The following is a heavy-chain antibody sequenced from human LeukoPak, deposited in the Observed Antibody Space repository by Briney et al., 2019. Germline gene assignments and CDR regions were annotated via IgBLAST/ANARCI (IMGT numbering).Heavy chain of an antibody. D-gene: IGHD3-9*01. Sequence: PSETLSLTCAVYGGSFSGYYWSWIRQPPGKGLEWIREINHSGSTNYNPSLKSRVTISVDTSKNQFSLKLSSVTAADTAVYYCAREEGLRYFDWGQGTLVTVSS. CDR3: AREEGLRYFD. CDR2: INHSGST. V-gene: IGHV4-34*01. J-gene: IGHJ4*02. CDR1: GGSFSGYY.